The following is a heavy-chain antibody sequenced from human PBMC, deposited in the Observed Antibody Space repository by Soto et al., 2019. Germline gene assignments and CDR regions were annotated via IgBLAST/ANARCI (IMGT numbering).Heavy chain of an antibody. J-gene: IGHJ4*02. CDR1: GGTFSSYT. Sequence: ASVKVSCKASGGTFSSYTFSWVRQAPGQGLEWMGRIIPILGIANYAQKFQGRVTITADKSTTTAYMELTSLRSEDTAVYYCARAVAVPADFDYWGQGTLVTVSS. CDR2: IIPILGIA. CDR3: ARAVAVPADFDY. D-gene: IGHD6-19*01. V-gene: IGHV1-69*02.